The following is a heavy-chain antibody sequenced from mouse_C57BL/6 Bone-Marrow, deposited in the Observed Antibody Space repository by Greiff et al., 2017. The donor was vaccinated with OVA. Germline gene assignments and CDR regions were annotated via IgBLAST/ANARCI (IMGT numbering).Heavy chain of an antibody. V-gene: IGHV1-81*01. CDR3: SRSERRGWLPLPY. D-gene: IGHD2-3*01. CDR2: IYPRSGNT. J-gene: IGHJ3*01. Sequence: VQLQQSGAELARPGASVKLSCKASGYNFTSYGISWVKQRTGQGLEWIGEIYPRSGNTYYNEKFKGKATLTADKSSSTAYMELRSLTSEDSAVYVCSRSERRGWLPLPYWGQGTLVTVSA. CDR1: GYNFTSYG.